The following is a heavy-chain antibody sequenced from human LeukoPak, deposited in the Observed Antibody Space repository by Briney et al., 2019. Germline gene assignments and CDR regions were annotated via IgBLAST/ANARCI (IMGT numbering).Heavy chain of an antibody. V-gene: IGHV3-30*02. Sequence: GGSLRLSCAASGFTFSSYGMHWVRQAPGKGLEWVAFIRYDGTNKYYADSVKGRFTISRDNSKNTLYLQMNSLRAEDSAVYYCAKDPDCTSGICYTFFDYWGQGTLVTVSS. J-gene: IGHJ4*02. CDR2: IRYDGTNK. CDR1: GFTFSSYG. D-gene: IGHD2-8*01. CDR3: AKDPDCTSGICYTFFDY.